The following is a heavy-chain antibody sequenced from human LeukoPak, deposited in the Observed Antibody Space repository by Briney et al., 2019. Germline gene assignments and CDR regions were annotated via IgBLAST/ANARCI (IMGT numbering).Heavy chain of an antibody. Sequence: PGGSLRLSCAVSGFTFSTYALHWVRQAPGKGLEWVAVISYDGINKYYADSVKGRFTISRDNSRNTLYLQMNSLRAEDTAVYYCARGNDITIWYFDDWGQGTLVTVSS. CDR1: GFTFSTYA. D-gene: IGHD3-3*01. J-gene: IGHJ4*02. CDR2: ISYDGINK. V-gene: IGHV3-30-3*01. CDR3: ARGNDITIWYFDD.